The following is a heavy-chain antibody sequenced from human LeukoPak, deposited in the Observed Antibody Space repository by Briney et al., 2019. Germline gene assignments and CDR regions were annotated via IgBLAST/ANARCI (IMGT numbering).Heavy chain of an antibody. V-gene: IGHV1-8*01. D-gene: IGHD7-27*01. CDR2: MNPKSGNA. CDR3: ARVWGSIDY. CDR1: GYTSTNYD. J-gene: IGHJ4*02. Sequence: PEASVKVSCKTSGYTSTNYDINWVRQATGQGLEWMGWMNPKSGNAGSAQRFQGRVTLTRDTSISTAYMELSSLRSEDTAVYYCARVWGSIDYWGQGTLVTVSS.